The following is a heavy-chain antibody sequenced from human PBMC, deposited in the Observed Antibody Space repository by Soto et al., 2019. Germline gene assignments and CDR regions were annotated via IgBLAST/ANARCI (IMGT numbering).Heavy chain of an antibody. Sequence: SETLSLTCTVSGGSISSYYWSWIRQPPGKGLEWIGYIYYSGSTNYNPSLKSRVTISVDTSKNQFSLKLSSVTAADTAVYYFGGAYYDTKGYCLDPWGLGTLVTVTS. V-gene: IGHV4-59*01. CDR1: GGSISSYY. D-gene: IGHD3-22*01. CDR2: IYYSGST. J-gene: IGHJ5*02. CDR3: GGAYYDTKGYCLDP.